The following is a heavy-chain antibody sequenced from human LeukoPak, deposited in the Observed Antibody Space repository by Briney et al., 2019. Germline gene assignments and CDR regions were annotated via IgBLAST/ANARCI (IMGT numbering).Heavy chain of an antibody. D-gene: IGHD4-17*01. CDR1: GGSISSGGYY. Sequence: SETLSLTCTVSGGSISSGGYYWSWIRQHPGKGLEWIGYIYYSGSTYYNPSLKSRVTISVDTSKNQFSLKLSSVTAADTAVYYCARDGESYGDLELAFDIWGQGTMVTVSS. CDR3: ARDGESYGDLELAFDI. V-gene: IGHV4-31*03. J-gene: IGHJ3*02. CDR2: IYYSGST.